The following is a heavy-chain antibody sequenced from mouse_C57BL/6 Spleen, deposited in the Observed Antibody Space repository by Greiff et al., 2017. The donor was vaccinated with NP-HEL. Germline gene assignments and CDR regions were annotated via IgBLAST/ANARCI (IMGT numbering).Heavy chain of an antibody. Sequence: VQLQQSGPELVKPGASVKISCKASGYAFSSSWLNWVKPRPGKGLEWIGRIYPGGGDTKYNGKFQGKATPNADKSSSTAYMQLSSRTLEDSAVYFCAREGIDGKPFDYWSNVTTLTV. V-gene: IGHV1-82*01. D-gene: IGHD2-1*01. CDR1: GYAFSSSW. CDR3: AREGIDGKPFDY. CDR2: IYPGGGDT. J-gene: IGHJ2*01.